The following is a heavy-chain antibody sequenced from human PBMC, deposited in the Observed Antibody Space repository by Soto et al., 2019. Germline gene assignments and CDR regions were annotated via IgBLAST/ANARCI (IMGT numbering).Heavy chain of an antibody. V-gene: IGHV3-7*05. D-gene: IGHD2-15*01. CDR2: IKQDGSEK. CDR1: GFTFSSYW. J-gene: IGHJ4*02. CDR3: ASYCSGGSWYGSYY. Sequence: GGSLRLSCAASGFTFSSYWMSWVRQAPGKGLEWVANIKQDGSEKYYVDSVKGRFTISRDNAKNSLYLQMNSLRAEDTAVYYCASYCSGGSWYGSYYWGKGTLVTVSS.